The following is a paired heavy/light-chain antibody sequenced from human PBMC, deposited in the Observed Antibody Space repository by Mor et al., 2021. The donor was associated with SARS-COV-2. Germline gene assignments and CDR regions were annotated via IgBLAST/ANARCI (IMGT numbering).Light chain of an antibody. CDR2: GAS. CDR3: QQYNNWPPWT. J-gene: IGKJ1*01. V-gene: IGKV3-15*01. Sequence: EIVMTQSPATLSVSPGERATLSCRASQSVGSNLAWYQQKPGQAPRLLIYGASTRATGIPARFSGSGSGTEFTLTISSLQSEDFAVYYCQQYNNWPPWTFGQGTKVEIK. CDR1: QSVGSN.
Heavy chain of an antibody. J-gene: IGHJ3*02. D-gene: IGHD4-17*01. CDR3: ARSTTVTTGDAFDI. CDR2: IYHRGST. CDR1: GGSISSGGYS. Sequence: QLQLQESGSGLVKPSQTLSLTCAVSGGSISSGGYSWSWIRQPPGKGLEWIGYIYHRGSTYHNPSLKSRVTISVDRSKNQFSLKVSSVTAADTAVYYCARSTTVTTGDAFDIWGQGTMVTVSS. V-gene: IGHV4-30-2*01.